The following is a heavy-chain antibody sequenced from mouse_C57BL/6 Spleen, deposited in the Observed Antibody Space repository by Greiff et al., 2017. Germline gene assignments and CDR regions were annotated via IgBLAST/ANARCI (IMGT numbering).Heavy chain of an antibody. V-gene: IGHV1-76*01. Sequence: QVQLQQSGAELVRPGASVKLSCKASGYTFTDYYINWVKQRPGQGLEWIARIYPGSGNTYYNEKFKGKATLTAEKSSSTAYMQLSSLTSEDSAVYFCARGSITGYFDVWGTGTTVTVSS. J-gene: IGHJ1*03. CDR1: GYTFTDYY. CDR3: ARGSITGYFDV. CDR2: IYPGSGNT. D-gene: IGHD1-1*01.